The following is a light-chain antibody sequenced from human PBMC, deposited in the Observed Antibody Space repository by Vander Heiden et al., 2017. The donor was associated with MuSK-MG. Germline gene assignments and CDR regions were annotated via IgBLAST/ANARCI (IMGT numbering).Light chain of an antibody. CDR1: QSISNY. J-gene: IGKJ5*01. Sequence: DIQMTQSPSSLSASVGDRLTITCRTSQSISNYLNWYQQKPGKAPNLLIYGASSLQSGVPSRFSGSGSGTDFTLTISRLQPEDFATYYCQQRDSTPITFGQGTQLEIK. CDR3: QQRDSTPIT. CDR2: GAS. V-gene: IGKV1-39*01.